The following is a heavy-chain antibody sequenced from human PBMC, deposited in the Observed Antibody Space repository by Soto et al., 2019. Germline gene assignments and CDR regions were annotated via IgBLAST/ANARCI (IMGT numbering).Heavy chain of an antibody. Sequence: QVQLQQSGAGLLKPSETLSLTCDVYGGSFSGYIWTWIRQTPGKGLQWIGQINHSGSANYNPSLKSRVTISVQTSNSQFSLELSSVTAADTAVYYCARGPITGSQYSGGWYYFDSWGQGTQVTVSS. CDR2: INHSGSA. D-gene: IGHD1-26*01. CDR1: GGSFSGYI. CDR3: ARGPITGSQYSGGWYYFDS. V-gene: IGHV4-34*01. J-gene: IGHJ4*02.